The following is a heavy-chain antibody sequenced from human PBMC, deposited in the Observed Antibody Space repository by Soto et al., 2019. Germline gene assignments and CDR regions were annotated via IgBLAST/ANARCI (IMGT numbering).Heavy chain of an antibody. J-gene: IGHJ4*02. CDR1: GASGSSGGYY. D-gene: IGHD5-18*01. V-gene: IGHV4-31*03. CDR2: IYHSGST. Sequence: PSESLSLTGTVSGASGSSGGYYWNWILQRPGKGLEWIGYIYHSGSTYSNPSLEGRATILVDKSKNQFSLKLTSVTAADTAVYYCARDTTALVSFDSWGQGALVTVSS. CDR3: ARDTTALVSFDS.